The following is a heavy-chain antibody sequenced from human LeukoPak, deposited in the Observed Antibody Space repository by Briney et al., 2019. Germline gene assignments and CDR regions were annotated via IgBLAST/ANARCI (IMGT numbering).Heavy chain of an antibody. CDR3: AKYPCSTSCFVVNY. J-gene: IGHJ4*02. V-gene: IGHV3-23*01. Sequence: GGSLRLSCAASGFTFSSYGMSWVRQAPGKGLEWVSAISGSGGSTYYADSVKGRFTISRDNSKNTLYLQMNSLRAEDTAVYYCAKYPCSTSCFVVNYWGQGTLVTVSS. D-gene: IGHD2-2*01. CDR1: GFTFSSYG. CDR2: ISGSGGST.